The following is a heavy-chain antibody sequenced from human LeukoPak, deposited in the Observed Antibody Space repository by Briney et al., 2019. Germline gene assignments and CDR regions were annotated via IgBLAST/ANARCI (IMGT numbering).Heavy chain of an antibody. D-gene: IGHD3-10*01. V-gene: IGHV1-69*13. CDR2: IIPIFGTA. CDR1: GGTFSSYA. J-gene: IGHJ4*02. Sequence: SVKVSCKASGGTFSSYAISWVQQAPGQGLEWMGGIIPIFGTANYAQKFQGRVTITADESTSTAYMELSSLRSEDTAVYYCARVYEEAYGSGSYYLAFDYWGQGTLVTVSS. CDR3: ARVYEEAYGSGSYYLAFDY.